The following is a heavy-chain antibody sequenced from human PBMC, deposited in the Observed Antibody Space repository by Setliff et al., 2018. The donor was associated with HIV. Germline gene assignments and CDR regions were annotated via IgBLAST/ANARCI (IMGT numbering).Heavy chain of an antibody. CDR3: ARAQHFYFGLYGMDV. J-gene: IGHJ6*02. Sequence: GGSLRLSCAASGFTFSSYEMDWFRQAPGKGLEWISGISGSGVNSYYADSVKGRFTISRDNARNSLYLQMNSLRAEDTAVYYCARAQHFYFGLYGMDVWGQGTTVTVSS. CDR1: GFTFSSYE. D-gene: IGHD3-10*01. CDR2: ISGSGVNS. V-gene: IGHV3-48*03.